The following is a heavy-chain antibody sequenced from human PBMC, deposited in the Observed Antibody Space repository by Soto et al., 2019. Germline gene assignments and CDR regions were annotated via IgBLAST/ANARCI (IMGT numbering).Heavy chain of an antibody. CDR3: ARDGSGSTHQFDY. D-gene: IGHD1-26*01. CDR1: GFTFSTYG. Sequence: QVQLGETGGGVGQLGWSLRLSCAASGFTFSTYGMHWVRQAPGQGLEWVAVIWYDGSNKYYADSVKGRFTISRDNSKNTLYMQMNSLRAEDTAVYYCARDGSGSTHQFDYWGQGTLVTVSS. CDR2: IWYDGSNK. J-gene: IGHJ4*02. V-gene: IGHV3-33*01.